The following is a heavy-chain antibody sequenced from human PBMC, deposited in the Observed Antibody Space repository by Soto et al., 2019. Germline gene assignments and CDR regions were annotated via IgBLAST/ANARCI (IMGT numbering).Heavy chain of an antibody. CDR1: GFTFSSYW. CDR3: IGQQLVYSYAFDI. D-gene: IGHD6-13*01. V-gene: IGHV3-73*01. CDR2: IRSKANSYAT. J-gene: IGHJ3*02. Sequence: PGGSLRLSCAASGFTFSSYWMSWVRQAPGKGLEWVGRIRSKANSYATAYAASVKGRFTISRDDSKNTAYLQMNSLKTEDTAVYYCIGQQLVYSYAFDIWGQGTMVTVSS.